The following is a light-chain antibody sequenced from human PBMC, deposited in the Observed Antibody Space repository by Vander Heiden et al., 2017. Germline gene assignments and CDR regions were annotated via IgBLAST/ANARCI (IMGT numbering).Light chain of an antibody. J-gene: IGLJ3*02. V-gene: IGLV2-14*01. CDR3: SAYTSSSTNWV. CDR2: DVS. Sequence: QSALTQPASVSGSPGQSITISCTGTSRDGGGYNYVSWYQQHPGKAPKLMIYDVSNRPSVVSNRFSGSKSGNTASLTISGLQAEDEAEYYCSAYTSSSTNWVFGGGTKLTV. CDR1: SRDGGGYNY.